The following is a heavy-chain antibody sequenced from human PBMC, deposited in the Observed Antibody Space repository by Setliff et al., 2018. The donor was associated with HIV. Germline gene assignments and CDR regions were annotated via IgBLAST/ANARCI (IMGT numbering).Heavy chain of an antibody. CDR1: GGSFSGYY. Sequence: PSETLSLTCAVYGGSFSGYYWSWIRQPPGKGLEWIGEINHSGSTNYNPSLKSRVTISVDTSRDQFSLQLTSVTAADTAVYYCARAPPGIQNDAFDVWGQGTMVTVSS. CDR3: ARAPPGIQNDAFDV. V-gene: IGHV4-34*01. J-gene: IGHJ3*01. CDR2: INHSGST.